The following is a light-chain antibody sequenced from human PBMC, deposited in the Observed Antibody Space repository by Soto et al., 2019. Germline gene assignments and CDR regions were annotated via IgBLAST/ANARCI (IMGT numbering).Light chain of an antibody. CDR1: SCNIGSNY. CDR2: SNN. CDR3: AAWDDSLRGGV. V-gene: IGLV1-47*02. J-gene: IGLJ1*01. Sequence: QSVLTQPPSASGTPGQRVTISCSGSSCNIGSNYVYWYQQLPGTAPKLLIYSNNQRPSGVPDRFSGSKSGTSASLAISGLRSEDEDDYYCAAWDDSLRGGVFGTGTKLTVL.